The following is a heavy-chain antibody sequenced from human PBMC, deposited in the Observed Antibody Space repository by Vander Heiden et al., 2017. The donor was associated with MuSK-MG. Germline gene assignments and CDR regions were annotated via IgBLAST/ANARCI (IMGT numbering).Heavy chain of an antibody. CDR2: IYWDDDK. Sequence: QITLKESGPTLVKPTQTLTLTCTFSGFSLSTGGVGVGWIRQPPGKALEWLAVIYWDDDKRYSPSLYSRLTITKDTSKSQVVLTMTNMEPVDTATYFCAHRDEHFGYWNGGYFDYWGQGTMVTVYS. J-gene: IGHJ4*02. CDR1: GFSLSTGGVG. V-gene: IGHV2-5*02. D-gene: IGHD2-15*01. CDR3: AHRDEHFGYWNGGYFDY.